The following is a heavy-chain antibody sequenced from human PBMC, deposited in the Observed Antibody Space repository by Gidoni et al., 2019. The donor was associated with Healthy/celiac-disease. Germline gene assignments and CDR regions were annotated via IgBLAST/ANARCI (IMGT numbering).Heavy chain of an antibody. J-gene: IGHJ4*02. Sequence: EVQLVESGGGLVQPGGSLRLSCAASGFTFSSYSMNWVRQAPGKGLEWVSYISSSSSTIYYADSVKGRFTISRDNAKNSLYLQMNSLRAEDTAVYYCARDLMQQLGYFDYWGQGTLVTVSS. D-gene: IGHD6-13*01. CDR3: ARDLMQQLGYFDY. CDR2: ISSSSSTI. CDR1: GFTFSSYS. V-gene: IGHV3-48*04.